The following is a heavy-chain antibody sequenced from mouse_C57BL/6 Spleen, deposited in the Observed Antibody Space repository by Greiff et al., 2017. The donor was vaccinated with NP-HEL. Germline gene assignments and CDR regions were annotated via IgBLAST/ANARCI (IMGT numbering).Heavy chain of an antibody. CDR2: IRLKSDNYAT. D-gene: IGHD2-4*01. J-gene: IGHJ3*01. CDR1: GFTFSNYW. CDR3: TGPFYYDSAWFAY. V-gene: IGHV6-3*01. Sequence: EVMLVESGGGLVQPGGSMKLSCVASGFTFSNYWMNWVRQSPEKGLEWVAQIRLKSDNYATHYAESVKGRFTISRDDSKSSVYLQMNNLRAEDTGIYYCTGPFYYDSAWFAYWGQGTLVTVSA.